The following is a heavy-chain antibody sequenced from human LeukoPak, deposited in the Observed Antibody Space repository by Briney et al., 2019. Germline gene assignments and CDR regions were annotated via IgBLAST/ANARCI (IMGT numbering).Heavy chain of an antibody. J-gene: IGHJ6*02. CDR1: GFTFSSYW. CDR2: INSDGTST. Sequence: GGSLRLSCAASGFTFSSYWMHWVRQAPGKGLVWVSRINSDGTSTSYADSVNGRITISRDNAKNTLYLQMNSLRAEDTAVYYCARTTYGEPSSGYGMDVWGQGTTVTVSS. V-gene: IGHV3-74*01. CDR3: ARTTYGEPSSGYGMDV. D-gene: IGHD1-14*01.